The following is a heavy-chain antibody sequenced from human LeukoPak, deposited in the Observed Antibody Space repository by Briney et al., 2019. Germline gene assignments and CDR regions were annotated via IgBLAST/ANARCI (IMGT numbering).Heavy chain of an antibody. V-gene: IGHV3-7*01. J-gene: IGHJ4*02. CDR1: GFTFSSHW. CDR2: INQDGSQK. D-gene: IGHD4-17*01. Sequence: GGSLRLSCAGSGFTFSSHWIGWVRQAPGKGLEWVAHINQDGSQKYYVDSVEGRFAISRDNAKNSLYLQMNSLRAEDTAIYYCARDNTDYGFDYWGQGTLVTVSS. CDR3: ARDNTDYGFDY.